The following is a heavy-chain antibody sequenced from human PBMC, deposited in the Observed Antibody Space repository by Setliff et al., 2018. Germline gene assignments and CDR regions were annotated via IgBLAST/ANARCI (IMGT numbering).Heavy chain of an antibody. Sequence: ASVKVSCKASGYTFTLYYLHWVRQAPGQGLEWMGRINANSGGTNYAQKFQGRVTMTRDTSISTAYMDLSRLRSDDTAVYYCARDRVWGTLDAFDIWGQGTVVTVAS. CDR3: ARDRVWGTLDAFDI. J-gene: IGHJ3*02. CDR1: GYTFTLYY. CDR2: INANSGGT. V-gene: IGHV1-2*06. D-gene: IGHD3-16*01.